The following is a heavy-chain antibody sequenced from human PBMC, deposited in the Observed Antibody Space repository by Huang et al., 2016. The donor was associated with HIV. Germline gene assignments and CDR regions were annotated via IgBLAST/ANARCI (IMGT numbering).Heavy chain of an antibody. CDR3: ATAPPYYYDSSGYYYGQDY. V-gene: IGHV3-21*01. CDR1: GFTFSSSS. Sequence: EVQLVESGGTLVKPGGSLRLSCAASGFTFSSSSMNWVRQAPGKGLEWVSSISSSSSYIYYADAVKGRFTISRDNAKNSLYLQMSSLRAEDTAVYYCATAPPYYYDSSGYYYGQDYWGQGTLVTVSS. CDR2: ISSSSSYI. J-gene: IGHJ4*02. D-gene: IGHD3-22*01.